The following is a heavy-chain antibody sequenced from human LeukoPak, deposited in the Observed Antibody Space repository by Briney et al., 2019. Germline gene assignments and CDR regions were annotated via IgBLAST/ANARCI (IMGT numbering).Heavy chain of an antibody. CDR2: KKQDGSEK. Sequence: GGPLRLSCAASGFTFSSYWMSWVRQAPGKGLEWVANKKQDGSEKYYVASVKGRFTTSYVDSVKGRFTISRDNAKNSLYLQMNSLRAEDTAVYYCARDREQMTTVPLDAFDIWGQGTMVTVSS. CDR1: GFTFSSYW. CDR3: ARDREQMTTVPLDAFDI. V-gene: IGHV3-7*01. J-gene: IGHJ3*02. D-gene: IGHD4-17*01.